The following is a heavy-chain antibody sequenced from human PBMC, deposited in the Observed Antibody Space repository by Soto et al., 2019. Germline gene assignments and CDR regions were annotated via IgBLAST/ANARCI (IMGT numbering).Heavy chain of an antibody. CDR2: IYHSGST. V-gene: IGHV4-4*02. CDR1: GGSISSSNW. D-gene: IGHD3-3*01. J-gene: IGHJ5*02. Sequence: LSLTCAVSGGSISSSNWWSWVRQPPGKGLEWIGEIYHSGSTNYNPSLKSRVTISVDKSKNQFSLKLSSVTAADTAVYYCARITGITIFGVVMPPWGVWFDPWGQGTLVTVSS. CDR3: ARITGITIFGVVMPPWGVWFDP.